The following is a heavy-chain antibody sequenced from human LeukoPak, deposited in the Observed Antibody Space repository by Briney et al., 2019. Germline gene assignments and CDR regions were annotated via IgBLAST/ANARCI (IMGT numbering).Heavy chain of an antibody. V-gene: IGHV3-21*01. J-gene: IGHJ3*02. Sequence: GGSLRLSCAASGFTFSSYSMNWVRQAPGKGLEWVSSISSSSSYIYYADSVKGRFTISRDNAKNSLYLQMNSLRAEDTAVYYCARAKSGYSGYDSSSDAFDIWGQGTMVTVSS. CDR3: ARAKSGYSGYDSSSDAFDI. CDR2: ISSSSSYI. D-gene: IGHD5-12*01. CDR1: GFTFSSYS.